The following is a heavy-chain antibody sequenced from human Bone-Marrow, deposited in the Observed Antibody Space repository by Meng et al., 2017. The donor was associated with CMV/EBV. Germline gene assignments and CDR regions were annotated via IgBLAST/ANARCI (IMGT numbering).Heavy chain of an antibody. CDR1: GGSFSGYY. CDR3: ARDTLYYYYGMDV. CDR2: INHSGST. V-gene: IGHV4-34*01. J-gene: IGHJ6*02. D-gene: IGHD2-2*02. Sequence: SETLSLTCAVYGGSFSGYYWSWIRQPPGKGLEWIGEINHSGSTNYKPSLKSRVTISVDTSKNQFSLKLSSVTAADTAVYYCARDTLYYYYGMDVWGQGTTVTGSS.